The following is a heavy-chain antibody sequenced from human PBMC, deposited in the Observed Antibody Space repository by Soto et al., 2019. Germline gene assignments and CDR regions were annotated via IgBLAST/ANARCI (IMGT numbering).Heavy chain of an antibody. CDR2: ISGSGGST. CDR1: GFTFSSYA. V-gene: IGHV3-23*01. Sequence: EVQLLESGGGLVQPGGSLRLSCAASGFTFSSYAMSWVRQAPGKGLEWVSAISGSGGSTYYADSVKGRFTISRDNSKNTLYLQMNSLRAEDTAVYYCAKDEVGIAVAGLFFDYWGQGTLVTVSS. D-gene: IGHD6-19*01. J-gene: IGHJ4*02. CDR3: AKDEVGIAVAGLFFDY.